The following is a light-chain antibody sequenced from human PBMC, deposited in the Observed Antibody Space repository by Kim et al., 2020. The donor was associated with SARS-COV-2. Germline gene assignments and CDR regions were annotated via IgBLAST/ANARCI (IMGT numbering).Light chain of an antibody. V-gene: IGKV1-39*01. CDR3: HQSFNTLPLT. CDR1: QQISSF. Sequence: AALGDPVIITCRARQQISSFLNWYQHIPGEAPKLLIVAASAFHSWVPSSFSRSGSSQAYSLSLSSLLPEDLIIYYCHQSFNTLPLTFGGGTKVEIK. J-gene: IGKJ4*01. CDR2: AAS.